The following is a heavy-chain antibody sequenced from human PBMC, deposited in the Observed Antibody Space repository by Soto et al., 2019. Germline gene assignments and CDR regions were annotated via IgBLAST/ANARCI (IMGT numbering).Heavy chain of an antibody. CDR3: ASRYGPGFDY. D-gene: IGHD4-17*01. J-gene: IGHJ4*02. CDR1: GGSLSSYY. CDR2: IYYSGNT. V-gene: IGHV4-59*08. Sequence: SETLSLTCTVSGGSLSSYYWTCIRQPPGKGLEWIGYIYYSGNTNYNPSLKSRVTISVDTSKNQFSLKLSSVTAADTAVYYCASRYGPGFDYWGQGTPVTVSS.